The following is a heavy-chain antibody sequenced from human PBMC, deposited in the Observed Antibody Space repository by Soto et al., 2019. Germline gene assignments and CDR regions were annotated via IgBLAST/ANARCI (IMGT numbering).Heavy chain of an antibody. CDR1: GYTFTSYG. CDR2: ISAYNGNT. CDR3: ALSRSSSSAPNY. J-gene: IGHJ4*02. D-gene: IGHD6-6*01. V-gene: IGHV1-18*01. Sequence: GASVKVSCKASGYTFTSYGISWVRQAPGQGLEWMGWISAYNGNTNYAQKLQGRVTMTTNTSTSTAYKELRSLRSDDTAVYYCALSRSSSSAPNYGGQGTLVTVSS.